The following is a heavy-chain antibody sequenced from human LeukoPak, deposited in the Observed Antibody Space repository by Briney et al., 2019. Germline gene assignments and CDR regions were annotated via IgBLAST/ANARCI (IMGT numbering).Heavy chain of an antibody. J-gene: IGHJ4*02. CDR2: ISWDGGST. CDR3: AKDMGLRYFDWSFDY. CDR1: GFTFDDYA. Sequence: GRSLRLSCAASGFTFDDYAMHWVRQAPGKGLEWVSLISWDGGSTYYADSVKGRFTISRDNSKNSLYLQMNSLRAEDTALYYCAKDMGLRYFDWSFDYWGQGTLVTVSS. D-gene: IGHD3-9*01. V-gene: IGHV3-43D*03.